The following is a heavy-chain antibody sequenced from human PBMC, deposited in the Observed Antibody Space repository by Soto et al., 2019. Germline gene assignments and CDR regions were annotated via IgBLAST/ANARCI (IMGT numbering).Heavy chain of an antibody. CDR3: ATGVIWIGYFTVDS. CDR2: FIPVYRTL. D-gene: IGHD3-3*01. CDR1: GGSFGNSA. Sequence: SVKVPCKASGGSFGNSAINWVRQTPGQGLEWLGGFIPVYRTLNYAQKFQGRVTITADESTGTAYMTLSSLASDDTAVYYCATGVIWIGYFTVDSWGQGTRVTVSS. V-gene: IGHV1-69*01. J-gene: IGHJ4*02.